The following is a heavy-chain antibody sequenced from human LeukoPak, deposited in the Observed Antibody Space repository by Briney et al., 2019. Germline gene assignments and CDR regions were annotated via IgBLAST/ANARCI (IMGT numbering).Heavy chain of an antibody. V-gene: IGHV3-15*01. CDR1: GFTFSNAW. CDR3: TTDRKYYYDSSVYYSRFDY. CDR2: IKSQTDGGTT. J-gene: IGHJ4*02. Sequence: GGSLRLSCAASGFTFSNAWMSWVRQAPGKGLEWVGRIKSQTDGGTTDYAAPVKGRFTISRDDSKNALYLQMNSLKTEDTAVYYCTTDRKYYYDSSVYYSRFDYWGQGTLVTVSS. D-gene: IGHD3-22*01.